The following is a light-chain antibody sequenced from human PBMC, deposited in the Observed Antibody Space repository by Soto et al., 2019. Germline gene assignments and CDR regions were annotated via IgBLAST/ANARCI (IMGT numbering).Light chain of an antibody. CDR1: QSVSSSH. Sequence: EIVLTQSPGTLSLSPGERVTLSCRASQSVSSSHLAWYQQKPGQAPRLLIYGESSRATGIPDRFSGSGSGTDLNLTISRLEPEDFAVYYCQKYGSSSLTFGPGTKVDIK. J-gene: IGKJ3*01. V-gene: IGKV3-20*01. CDR3: QKYGSSSLT. CDR2: GES.